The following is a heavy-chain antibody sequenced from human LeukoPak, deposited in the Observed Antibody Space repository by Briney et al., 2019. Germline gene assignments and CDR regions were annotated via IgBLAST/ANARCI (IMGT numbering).Heavy chain of an antibody. V-gene: IGHV3-23*01. D-gene: IGHD1-1*01. CDR1: GFTFDTHT. Sequence: PGGSLRLSCAASGFTFDTHTMTWVRQAPGKGLEWVSSIHDDGAKTYYADSVKGRFTISRDNSKYTLFLQMNSLRADDTALYYCAKPLLPTTSYFDSWGQGTLVTVSS. J-gene: IGHJ4*02. CDR3: AKPLLPTTSYFDS. CDR2: IHDDGAKT.